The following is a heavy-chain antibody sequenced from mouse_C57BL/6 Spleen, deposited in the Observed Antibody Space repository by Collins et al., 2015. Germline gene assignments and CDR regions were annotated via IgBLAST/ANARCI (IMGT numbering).Heavy chain of an antibody. Sequence: IYNQKFKGKATLTVDKSSSTAYMELRSLTSEDTAVYYCARRFFDYWGQGTTLTVSS. V-gene: IGHV1-18*01. CDR3: ARRFFDY. J-gene: IGHJ2*01.